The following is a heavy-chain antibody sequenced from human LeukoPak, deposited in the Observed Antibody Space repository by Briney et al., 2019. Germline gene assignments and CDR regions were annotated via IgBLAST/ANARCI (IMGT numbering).Heavy chain of an antibody. V-gene: IGHV5-51*01. D-gene: IGHD6-6*01. Sequence: ESLKISCKGSGYSFTSLWHGWVRQIPGKGPGWMGIIYPGDSDTRYSPSFQGPVTISADKSISTADLQWSSLKASDTAMYYCARLKSSSSFLAYYFGCWGQGTLVTVSS. CDR3: ARLKSSSSFLAYYFGC. CDR1: GYSFTSLW. CDR2: IYPGDSDT. J-gene: IGHJ4*02.